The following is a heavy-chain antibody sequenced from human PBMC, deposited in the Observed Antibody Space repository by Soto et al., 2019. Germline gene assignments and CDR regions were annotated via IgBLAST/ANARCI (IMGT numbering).Heavy chain of an antibody. CDR3: ARDYYYDISGYWPL. J-gene: IGHJ4*02. CDR2: IYYSGST. D-gene: IGHD3-22*01. V-gene: IGHV4-59*01. CDR1: GGSISSYY. Sequence: SETLSLTCTVSGGSISSYYWSWIRQPPGKGLEWIGYIYYSGSTNYNPSLKSRVTISVDTSKNQFSLKLSSVTAADTAVYYCARDYYYDISGYWPLWGQGTLVTVSS.